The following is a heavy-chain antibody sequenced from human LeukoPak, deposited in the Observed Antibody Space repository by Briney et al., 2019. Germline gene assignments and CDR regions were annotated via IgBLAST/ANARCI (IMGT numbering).Heavy chain of an antibody. D-gene: IGHD1-1*01. J-gene: IGHJ6*03. CDR2: IFYNGKT. V-gene: IGHV4-39*01. Sequence: SETLSLTCAASGGSISVSSYYWGWIRQPPGKGLEWIGNIFYNGKTYYNPSLKSRVTISVDTSKNQFSLKLSSVTAADTAVYLCARHRDTGYYYYMDVWGTGTTVTVSS. CDR3: ARHRDTGYYYYMDV. CDR1: GGSISVSSYY.